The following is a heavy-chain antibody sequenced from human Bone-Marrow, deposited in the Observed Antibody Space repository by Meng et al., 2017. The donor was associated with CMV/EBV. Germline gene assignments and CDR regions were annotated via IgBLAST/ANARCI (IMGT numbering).Heavy chain of an antibody. CDR1: GFTFSSYG. V-gene: IGHV3-30*18. D-gene: IGHD3-3*01. J-gene: IGHJ4*02. CDR3: AKEESGYYFDY. Sequence: SCAAYGFTFSSYGLHWVRQAPGKGLEWVAVISYDGSNKYYADSVKGRFTISRDNSKNTLYLQMNSLRAEDTAVYYCAKEESGYYFDYWGQGTLVTVSS. CDR2: ISYDGSNK.